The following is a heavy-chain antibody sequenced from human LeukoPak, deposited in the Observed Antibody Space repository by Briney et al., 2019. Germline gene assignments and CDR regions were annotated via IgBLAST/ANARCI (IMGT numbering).Heavy chain of an antibody. Sequence: GRSLRLSCAVSGFTFSSYGMHWVRQAPGKGLEWVALICYDGSNIYYADSVKGRFTISRDNSKNTLYLQMNSLRAENTAVYYCARGVFDLSSGLDYWGQGTLVTVSS. V-gene: IGHV3-33*01. CDR1: GFTFSSYG. D-gene: IGHD3-22*01. J-gene: IGHJ4*02. CDR3: ARGVFDLSSGLDY. CDR2: ICYDGSNI.